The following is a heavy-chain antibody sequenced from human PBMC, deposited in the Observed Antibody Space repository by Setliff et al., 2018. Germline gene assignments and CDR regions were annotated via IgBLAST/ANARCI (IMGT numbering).Heavy chain of an antibody. V-gene: IGHV4-34*01. CDR2: INHRGST. CDR3: ARGGRDGYNYELDY. D-gene: IGHD5-12*01. J-gene: IGHJ4*02. Sequence: SETLSLTCVVDGMSFSEHYWAWIRQSPGKGLEWIGEINHRGSTNYNPSLKSRATISVDTSKNQFSLKLSSVTAADTAVYYCARGGRDGYNYELDYWGQGTLVTVSS. CDR1: GMSFSEHY.